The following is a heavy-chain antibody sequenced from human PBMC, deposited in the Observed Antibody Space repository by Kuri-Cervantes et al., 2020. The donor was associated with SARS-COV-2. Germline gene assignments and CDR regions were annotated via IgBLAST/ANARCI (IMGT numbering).Heavy chain of an antibody. CDR1: GYTFTGYY. J-gene: IGHJ4*02. CDR2: INPNSGGT. D-gene: IGHD3-16*01. CDR3: ARAYQGLGIWGDIDY. V-gene: IGHV1-2*02. Sequence: ASVKVSCKASGYTFTGYYMHWVRQAPGQGLEWMGWINPNSGGTNYAQKFQGRVTMTRDTSISTAYMELSRLRSDDTAVYYCARAYQGLGIWGDIDYRGQGTLVTVSS.